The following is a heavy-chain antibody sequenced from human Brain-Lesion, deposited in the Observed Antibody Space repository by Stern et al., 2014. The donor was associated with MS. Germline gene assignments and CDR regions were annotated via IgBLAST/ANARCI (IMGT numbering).Heavy chain of an antibody. CDR2: IFNSGSN. Sequence: VQLVESGPGLVKPSQTLSLSCTVSGGSISSGGYYWSWIRQPAGKGLEWIGRIFNSGSNSYNPSLKSRATISIYTSKNQFSLRLNSMTAADTAVYYCARGRVVPGFQYYATDVWGQGTTVIVSS. V-gene: IGHV4-61*02. J-gene: IGHJ6*02. D-gene: IGHD2-2*01. CDR3: ARGRVVPGFQYYATDV. CDR1: GGSISSGGYY.